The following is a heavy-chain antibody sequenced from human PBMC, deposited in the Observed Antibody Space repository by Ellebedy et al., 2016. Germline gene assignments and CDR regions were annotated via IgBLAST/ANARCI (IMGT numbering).Heavy chain of an antibody. CDR1: GFIFSDYY. D-gene: IGHD3-10*01. J-gene: IGHJ4*02. CDR3: ARDYYGSGSYQDY. CDR2: ISSSSTYT. Sequence: GESLKISCAASGFIFSDYYMSWIRQAPGKGLEWVSYISSSSTYTNYADSVKGRFTISRDNAKNSLYLQMNSLIAEDTAVYYCARDYYGSGSYQDYWGQGTLVTVSS. V-gene: IGHV3-11*06.